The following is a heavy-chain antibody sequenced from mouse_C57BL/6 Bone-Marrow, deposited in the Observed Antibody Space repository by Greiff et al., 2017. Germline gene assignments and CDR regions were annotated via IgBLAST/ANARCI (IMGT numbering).Heavy chain of an antibody. J-gene: IGHJ4*01. D-gene: IGHD1-1*01. CDR3: ARWGITTVVEAMDY. Sequence: QVQLQQPGAELVKPGASVKMSCKASGYTFTSYWITWVKQRPVQGLEWIGDIYPGSGSTNYNEKFKSKATLTVDTSSSTAYMQLSSLTSEDSAVYYCARWGITTVVEAMDYWGQGTSVTVSS. CDR1: GYTFTSYW. CDR2: IYPGSGST. V-gene: IGHV1-55*01.